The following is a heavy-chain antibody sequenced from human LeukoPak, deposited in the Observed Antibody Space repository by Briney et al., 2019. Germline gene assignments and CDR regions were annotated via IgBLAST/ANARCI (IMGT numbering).Heavy chain of an antibody. D-gene: IGHD2-15*01. CDR3: ARWWGFDP. CDR2: INHSGST. J-gene: IGHJ5*02. CDR1: GGSISSYY. Sequence: SETLSLTCTVSGGSISSYYWSWIRQPPGKGLEWIGEINHSGSTNYNPSLKSRVTISVDTSNKQFSLKLTSVTAADTAVYYCARWWGFDPWGQGTLVTVSS. V-gene: IGHV4-34*01.